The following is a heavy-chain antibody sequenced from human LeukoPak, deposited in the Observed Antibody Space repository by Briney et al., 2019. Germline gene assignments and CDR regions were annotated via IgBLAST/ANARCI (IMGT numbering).Heavy chain of an antibody. CDR1: GGSISSSSYY. D-gene: IGHD2-2*01. V-gene: IGHV4-39*07. CDR2: IYHSGST. J-gene: IGHJ4*02. CDR3: ARVGCSSTPCYGYDY. Sequence: SETLSLTCTVSGGSISSSSYYWGWIRQPPGKGLEWIGEIYHSGSTNYNPSLKSRVTISVDRSKNQFSLKLSSVTAADTAVYYCARVGCSSTPCYGYDYWGQGTLVTVSS.